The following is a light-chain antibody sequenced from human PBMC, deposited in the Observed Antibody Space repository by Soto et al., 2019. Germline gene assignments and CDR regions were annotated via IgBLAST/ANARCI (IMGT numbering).Light chain of an antibody. V-gene: IGKV4-1*01. CDR2: WAS. CDR1: QSVLYSSNNKNY. CDR3: QQYYSTPPYT. Sequence: DIVMTQSPDSLAVSLGERATINCKSSQSVLYSSNNKNYLAWYQQKPGQHPKLLIYWASTRESGVPDRFSGSGSATDFTLTISSLQAEDVAVYYCQQYYSTPPYTFGQGTKLEIK. J-gene: IGKJ2*01.